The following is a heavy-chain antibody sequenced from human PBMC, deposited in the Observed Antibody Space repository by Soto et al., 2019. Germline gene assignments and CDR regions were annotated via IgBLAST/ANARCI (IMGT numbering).Heavy chain of an antibody. CDR2: ISYSGST. D-gene: IGHD3-16*01. J-gene: IGHJ6*02. CDR3: ARHNGPLYVGYYYDMDV. CDR1: GGSISSYY. V-gene: IGHV4-39*01. Sequence: SETLSLTCTVSGGSISSYYWGWIRLPPEKGLEWIASISYSGSTYYNPTLKSRLTISVDTSKSQFSLKLSSVTAADTAVYYCARHNGPLYVGYYYDMDVWGQGTTVTVSS.